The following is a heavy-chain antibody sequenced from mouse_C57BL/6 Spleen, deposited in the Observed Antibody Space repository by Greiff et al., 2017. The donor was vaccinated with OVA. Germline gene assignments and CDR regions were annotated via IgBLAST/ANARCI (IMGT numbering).Heavy chain of an antibody. D-gene: IGHD2-4*01. CDR3: ARSFYDYDDAWFAY. J-gene: IGHJ3*01. CDR1: GFTFTDYY. Sequence: EVHLVESGGGLVQPGGSLSLSCAASGFTFTDYYMSWVRQPPGKALEWLGFIRNKANGYTTEYSASVKGRFTISRDNSQSILYLQMNALRAEDSATYYCARSFYDYDDAWFAYWGQGTLVTVSA. V-gene: IGHV7-3*01. CDR2: IRNKANGYTT.